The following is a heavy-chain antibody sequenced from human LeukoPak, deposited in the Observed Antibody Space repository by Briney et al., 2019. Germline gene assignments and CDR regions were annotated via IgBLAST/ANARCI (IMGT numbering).Heavy chain of an antibody. CDR1: GFTFSSYA. D-gene: IGHD6-13*01. V-gene: IGHV3-23*01. J-gene: IGHJ4*02. CDR3: ATQGIAALPFDY. Sequence: GGSLRLSCAASGFTFSSYAMSLVRQAPGKGLEWVSAISGSGGSTYYADSVKGRFTISRDNSKNTLYLQMNSLRAEDTAVYYCATQGIAALPFDYWGQGTLVTVSS. CDR2: ISGSGGST.